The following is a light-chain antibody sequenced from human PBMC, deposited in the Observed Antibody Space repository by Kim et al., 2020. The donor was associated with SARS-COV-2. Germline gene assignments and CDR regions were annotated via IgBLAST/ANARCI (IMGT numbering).Light chain of an antibody. CDR1: QSISTY. CDR3: QQSHTAPLLT. Sequence: DIQMTQSPSSLSASVGDRVTIACRASQSISTYLNWYQQKPGKAPNLLIYPASSLQSGVPSRFSGSGSGTDFTLTISSLQPEDFATYYCQQSHTAPLLTFGGGTKVDIK. CDR2: PAS. J-gene: IGKJ4*01. V-gene: IGKV1-39*01.